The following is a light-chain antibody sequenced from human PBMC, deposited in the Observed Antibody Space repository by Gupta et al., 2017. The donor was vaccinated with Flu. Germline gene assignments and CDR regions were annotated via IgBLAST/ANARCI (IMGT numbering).Light chain of an antibody. Sequence: DIVMTQSPDSLSVSLAERATINCTSSRIGLYTYNYKNYLAWLQHKPGQPPKVVIYWASTRVYGVPDRFSGSGSGTDFTLTIIGLLAEDVAVYYCQQEFNSPWTFGQGTKVEIK. V-gene: IGKV4-1*01. CDR2: WAS. CDR3: QQEFNSPWT. CDR1: RIGLYTYNYKNY. J-gene: IGKJ1*01.